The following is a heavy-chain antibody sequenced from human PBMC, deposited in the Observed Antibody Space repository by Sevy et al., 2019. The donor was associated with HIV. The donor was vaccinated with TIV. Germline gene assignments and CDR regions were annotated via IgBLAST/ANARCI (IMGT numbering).Heavy chain of an antibody. V-gene: IGHV1-8*01. CDR1: GYTFTSYD. CDR2: MNPNSGNT. J-gene: IGHJ6*02. Sequence: ASVKVSCKASGYTFTSYDINWVRQATGQGLEWMGWMNPNSGNTGYAQKFQGRVTMTRNTSISTAYMELSSLRSEDTAVYYCARTGPGIEAYGMDVWGQGTTVTVSS. D-gene: IGHD6-13*01. CDR3: ARTGPGIEAYGMDV.